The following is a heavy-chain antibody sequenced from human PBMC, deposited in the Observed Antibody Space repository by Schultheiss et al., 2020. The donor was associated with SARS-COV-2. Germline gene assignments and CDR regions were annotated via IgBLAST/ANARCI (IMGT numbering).Heavy chain of an antibody. CDR2: INHSGST. Sequence: LSCAVYGGSFSGYYWSWIRQPPGKGLEWIGEINHSGSTNYNPSLKSRVTISVDTSKNQFSLKLSSVTAADTAVYYCAKVAVAGRGLKYYFDYWGQGTLVTVSS. CDR3: AKVAVAGRGLKYYFDY. CDR1: GGSFSGYY. V-gene: IGHV4-34*01. J-gene: IGHJ4*02. D-gene: IGHD6-19*01.